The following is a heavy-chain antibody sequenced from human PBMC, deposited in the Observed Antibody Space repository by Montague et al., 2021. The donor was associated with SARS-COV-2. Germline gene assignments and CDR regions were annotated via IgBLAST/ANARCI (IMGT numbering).Heavy chain of an antibody. CDR3: ARDRGMITFGGVIVIDGMDV. CDR1: GFTFSSYA. J-gene: IGHJ6*02. D-gene: IGHD3-16*02. Sequence: SLRLSCEAYGFTFSSYAMHWVRQAPGKGLERVAVISYDGSDKYYXDSXKGRFTISRDNSKNTLYLQMNSLRAEDTAVYYCARDRGMITFGGVIVIDGMDVWGQGTTVTVSS. V-gene: IGHV3-30-3*01. CDR2: ISYDGSDK.